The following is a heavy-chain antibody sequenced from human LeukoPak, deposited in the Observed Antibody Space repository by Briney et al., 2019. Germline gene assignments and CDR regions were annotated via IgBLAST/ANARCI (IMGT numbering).Heavy chain of an antibody. V-gene: IGHV3-30*18. D-gene: IGHD5-12*01. Sequence: GGSLRLSCAASGFTFSSYGMPWVRQAPVKGLEWVAVISYDGSNKYYADSVKGRFTISRDNSKNTLYLQMNSLRAEDTAVYYCAKDHRQEMATIHYFDYWGQGTLVTVSS. CDR3: AKDHRQEMATIHYFDY. J-gene: IGHJ4*02. CDR1: GFTFSSYG. CDR2: ISYDGSNK.